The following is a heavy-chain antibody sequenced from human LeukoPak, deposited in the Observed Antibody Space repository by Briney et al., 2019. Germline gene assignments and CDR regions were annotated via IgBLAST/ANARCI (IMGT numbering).Heavy chain of an antibody. D-gene: IGHD3-22*01. J-gene: IGHJ4*02. V-gene: IGHV1-24*01. CDR1: GYTLTELS. CDR2: FDPEDGET. CDR3: ATEFGIDSSGYYRDDFDY. Sequence: ASVKVSCKVSGYTLTELSMHWVRQAPGKGLEWMGGFDPEDGETIYAQKFQGRVTMTEDTSTDTAYMELSSLRSEDTAVYYCATEFGIDSSGYYRDDFDYWGQGTLVTVS.